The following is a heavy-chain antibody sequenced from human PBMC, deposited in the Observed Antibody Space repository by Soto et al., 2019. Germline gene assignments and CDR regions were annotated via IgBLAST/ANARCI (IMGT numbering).Heavy chain of an antibody. D-gene: IGHD3-9*01. CDR3: ARRSVYYDILTGYYVHGHYYYGMGV. CDR1: GGSFSGYY. CDR2: INHSGST. Sequence: SETLSLTCAVYGGSFSGYYWSWIRQPPGKGLEWIGEINHSGSTNYNPSLKSRVTISVDTSKNQFSLKLSSVTAADTAVYYCARRSVYYDILTGYYVHGHYYYGMGVWGQGTTVTVSS. V-gene: IGHV4-34*01. J-gene: IGHJ6*02.